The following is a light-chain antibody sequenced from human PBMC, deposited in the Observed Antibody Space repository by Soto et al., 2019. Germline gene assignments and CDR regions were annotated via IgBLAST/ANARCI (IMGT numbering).Light chain of an antibody. V-gene: IGLV2-14*01. CDR3: TSYTTSSIPVV. CDR2: EVR. J-gene: IGLJ2*01. CDR1: SSDVGDYKF. Sequence: QSVLTQPASVSGSPGQSITISCTGTSSDVGDYKFVSWYQQHPGKVPKLMIYEVRNRPSGVSNRFSGSKSGNTASLTISGLQAEDEADYYCTSYTTSSIPVVFGGGTQLTVL.